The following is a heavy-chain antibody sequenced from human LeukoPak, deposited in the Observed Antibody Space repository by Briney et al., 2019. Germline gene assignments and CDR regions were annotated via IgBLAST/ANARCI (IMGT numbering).Heavy chain of an antibody. Sequence: PGGSLRLSCAASGFTFTSYAMSWVRQAPGKGLEWVSAITGSGGTTYYADFVKGRFTISRDNSMNTLYLQMNGLRVEDTAVYYCAKMQGYFDYWGQGTLVTVSS. V-gene: IGHV3-23*01. CDR3: AKMQGYFDY. CDR2: ITGSGGTT. CDR1: GFTFTSYA. J-gene: IGHJ4*02.